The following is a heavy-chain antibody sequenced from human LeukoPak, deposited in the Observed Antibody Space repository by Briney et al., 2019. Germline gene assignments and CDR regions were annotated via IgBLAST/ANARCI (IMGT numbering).Heavy chain of an antibody. J-gene: IGHJ4*02. V-gene: IGHV1-2*06. D-gene: IGHD3-3*01. CDR2: INPYSGDT. Sequence: ASVKVSCKASGYTFTGYHIHWVRQAPGQGLEWMGRINPYSGDTNFAQKFQGRVTMTRDTSITTAYMDLSSLTPDDTAVYYCARDPLDDFWSGYYTDYWGQGTLVTVSS. CDR1: GYTFTGYH. CDR3: ARDPLDDFWSGYYTDY.